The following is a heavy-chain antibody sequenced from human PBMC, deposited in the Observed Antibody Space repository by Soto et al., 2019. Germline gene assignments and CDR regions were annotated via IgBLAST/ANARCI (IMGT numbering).Heavy chain of an antibody. CDR2: IWYDGSNK. CDR3: ARGVVGPVYYYYGMDV. V-gene: IGHV3-33*01. CDR1: GFTFSSYG. Sequence: GSLRLSCAASGFTFSSYGMHWVRQAPGKGLEWVAVIWYDGSNKYYADSVKGRFTISRDNSKNTLYLQMNSLRAEDTAVYYCARGVVGPVYYYYGMDVWGQGTTVTVSS. D-gene: IGHD2-15*01. J-gene: IGHJ6*02.